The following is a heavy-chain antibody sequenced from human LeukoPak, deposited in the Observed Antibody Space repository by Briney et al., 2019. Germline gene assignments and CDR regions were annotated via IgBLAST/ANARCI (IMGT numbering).Heavy chain of an antibody. CDR3: GXXXXXXXXXXXXXRFDP. CDR2: IYYSGST. V-gene: IGHV4-59*01. Sequence: SGGXXXXYYWNWIRQPPGKGLXWIGYIYYSGSTNYNPSLKIRVTISVDTSKNQFSLNLTSVTAADTAVYYCGXXXXXXXXXXXXXRFDPWGQGTLVTVSS. J-gene: IGHJ5*02. CDR1: GGXXXXYY.